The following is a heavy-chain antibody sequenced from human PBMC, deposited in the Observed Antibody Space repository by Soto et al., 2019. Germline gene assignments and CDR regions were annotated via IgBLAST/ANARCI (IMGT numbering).Heavy chain of an antibody. Sequence: QVQLVESGGGVVQPGRSLRLSCAASGFTFRSYAMHWVRQAPGKGLEWVATMSYDENNRYYTDSVKGRFTISRDNSKNTVYLLVNSLRDEDTAVYYCARAMDIGMASKYNWFDPWGQGTLVTVSS. J-gene: IGHJ5*02. V-gene: IGHV3-30-3*01. CDR2: MSYDENNR. CDR3: ARAMDIGMASKYNWFDP. D-gene: IGHD2-2*03. CDR1: GFTFRSYA.